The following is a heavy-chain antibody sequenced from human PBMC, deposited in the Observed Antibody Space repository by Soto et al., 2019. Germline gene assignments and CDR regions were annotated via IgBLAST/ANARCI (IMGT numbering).Heavy chain of an antibody. CDR1: GYPFTDLY. Sequence: GASVKVSCKPSGYPFTDLYIHWVRQAPGLRLEGMGWIDPRSGNSRKTQRFQGRLTMTMQTYTNALYMELNEQRSDQTHVYVFARDNYDPLDYWGQGTLVTVSS. D-gene: IGHD3-16*01. CDR3: ARDNYDPLDY. V-gene: IGHV1-2*02. J-gene: IGHJ4*02. CDR2: IDPRSGNS.